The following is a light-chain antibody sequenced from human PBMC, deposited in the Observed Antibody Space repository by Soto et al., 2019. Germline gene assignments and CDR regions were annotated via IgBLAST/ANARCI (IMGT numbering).Light chain of an antibody. CDR3: MQALQTPRT. J-gene: IGKJ1*01. CDR2: LGS. V-gene: IGKV2-28*01. Sequence: DIVMTQSPLSLPVTPGEPASMSCRSSQSLLHSNGYNYLDWYLQKPGQSPQLLIYLGSNQASGVPDRFSGSGSGTDFTLKISRVEAEDVGVYYCMQALQTPRTFGQGTKVEIK. CDR1: QSLLHSNGYNY.